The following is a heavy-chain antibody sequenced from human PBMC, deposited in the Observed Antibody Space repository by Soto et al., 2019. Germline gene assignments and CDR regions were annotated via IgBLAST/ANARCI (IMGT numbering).Heavy chain of an antibody. CDR1: GFTFSSYS. D-gene: IGHD5-18*01. J-gene: IGHJ3*02. CDR3: ARDRRGYSYGYVDAFDI. V-gene: IGHV3-48*04. Sequence: GGSLRLSFAASGFTFSSYSMNWVRQAPGKGLEWVSYISSSSSTIYYADSVKGRFTISRDNAKNSLYLQMNSLRAEDTAVYYCARDRRGYSYGYVDAFDIWGQGTMVTVSS. CDR2: ISSSSSTI.